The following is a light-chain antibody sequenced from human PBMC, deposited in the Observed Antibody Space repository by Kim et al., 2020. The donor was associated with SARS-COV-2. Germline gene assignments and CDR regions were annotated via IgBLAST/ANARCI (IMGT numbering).Light chain of an antibody. CDR1: QAVSTN. Sequence: EIVMTQSPATLSVSPGETATLSCRASQAVSTNLAWYQQKPGQAPRLLIYGAAIRATGIPARFSGSGSGTEFTLTISSLQSEDSAVYYCQQYNNLWSFGQGAKVEIK. V-gene: IGKV3-15*01. CDR3: QQYNNLWS. J-gene: IGKJ1*01. CDR2: GAA.